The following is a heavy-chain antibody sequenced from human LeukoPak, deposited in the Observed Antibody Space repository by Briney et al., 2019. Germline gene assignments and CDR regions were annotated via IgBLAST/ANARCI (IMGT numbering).Heavy chain of an antibody. J-gene: IGHJ3*02. CDR3: ARHPLFSSGYSDAFDI. Sequence: SGTLSLTCAVSGGSISSSNWWSWVRQPPGKGLEWIGEIYHSGSTNYNPSLKSRVTISVDKSKNQFSLKLSSVTAADTAVYYCARHPLFSSGYSDAFDIWGQGTMVTVSS. D-gene: IGHD3-22*01. CDR2: IYHSGST. V-gene: IGHV4-4*02. CDR1: GGSISSSNW.